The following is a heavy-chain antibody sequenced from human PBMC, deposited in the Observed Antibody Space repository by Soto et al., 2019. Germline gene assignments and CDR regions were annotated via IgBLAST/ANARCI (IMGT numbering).Heavy chain of an antibody. CDR3: ARNMDYYYGRGSGNGHGV. J-gene: IGHJ6*02. CDR1: GYTFTAYY. D-gene: IGHD3-10*02. Sequence: QVQLVQSGAEVKEPGDSVRVSCEASGYTFTAYYIHWVRRAPGQGLEWMGWINPKFGVTTYAQDFQGRVSMTRDMSISTVCMELSRLTSDDTAIYYCARNMDYYYGRGSGNGHGVWGQGTTVTVFS. CDR2: INPKFGVT. V-gene: IGHV1-2*02.